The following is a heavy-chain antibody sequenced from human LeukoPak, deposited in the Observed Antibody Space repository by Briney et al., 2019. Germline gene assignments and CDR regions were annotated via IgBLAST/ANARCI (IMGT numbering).Heavy chain of an antibody. CDR2: MNANSGDT. D-gene: IGHD3-10*01. Sequence: ASVKVSCKASGYIFTSYDINWVRQATGQGLXGMGWMNANSGDTGYAQKFQGRVTMTRNTSISTAYMELSSLRSEDTAIYYCARGGTYLPFGYWGQGTLVIVSS. V-gene: IGHV1-8*01. CDR1: GYIFTSYD. CDR3: ARGGTYLPFGY. J-gene: IGHJ4*02.